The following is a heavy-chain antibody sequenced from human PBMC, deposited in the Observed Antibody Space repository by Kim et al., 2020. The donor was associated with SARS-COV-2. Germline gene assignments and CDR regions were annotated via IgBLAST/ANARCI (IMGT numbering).Heavy chain of an antibody. CDR2: IYYSGST. Sequence: SETLSLTCTVSGGSISSSSYYWCWIRQPPVKGLEWIGSIYYSGSTYYNPSLKSRVTISVDTSKNQFSLKLSSVTAADTAVCYCARHDCVGDCYPYRGYYYYGMDVWGQETTHAVS. CDR1: GGSISSSSYY. V-gene: IGHV4-39*01. CDR3: ARHDCVGDCYPYRGYYYYGMDV. D-gene: IGHD2-21*02. J-gene: IGHJ6*02.